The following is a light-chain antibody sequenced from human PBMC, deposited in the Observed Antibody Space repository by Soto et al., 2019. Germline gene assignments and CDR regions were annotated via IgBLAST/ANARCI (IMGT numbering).Light chain of an antibody. Sequence: QSVLTQPRSVSGSPGQSGTISCTGTSSDVGSYNYFSWYQHHPGKAPKLMIYAVRKRPSGVPDRFSGYKSGNKASLTISGLQAEDEADYYCCSYAGSYTNYVCGPGTKVTVL. V-gene: IGLV2-11*01. J-gene: IGLJ1*01. CDR1: SSDVGSYNY. CDR2: AVR. CDR3: CSYAGSYTNYV.